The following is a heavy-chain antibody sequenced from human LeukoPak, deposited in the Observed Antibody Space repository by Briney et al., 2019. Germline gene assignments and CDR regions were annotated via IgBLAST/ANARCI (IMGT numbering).Heavy chain of an antibody. CDR3: ARAHYYDSSGLDN. V-gene: IGHV3-74*01. D-gene: IGHD3-22*01. CDR2: INSDGSST. J-gene: IGHJ4*02. CDR1: GFTFSSYW. Sequence: GGSLRLSCAASGFTFSSYWMHWVRQAPGKGLVWVSRINSDGSSTSYADSVKGRFTISRDNAKNSLFLQMNSLRVEDTAVYYCARAHYYDSSGLDNWGQGTLVTVSS.